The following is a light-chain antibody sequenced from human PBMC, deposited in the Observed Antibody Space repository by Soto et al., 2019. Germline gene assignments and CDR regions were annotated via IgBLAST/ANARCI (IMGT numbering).Light chain of an antibody. CDR2: AVN. Sequence: QSALTQPASVSGSPGQSITISCTGTSSDVGGFNYVSWYQQHPDNAPKLIIYAVNNRPSEVSNRFSGSKSGNTASLTISGLQPEDEADYYCNSYTSTYTFVLGTGTKLTVL. V-gene: IGLV2-14*01. CDR1: SSDVGGFNY. CDR3: NSYTSTYTFV. J-gene: IGLJ1*01.